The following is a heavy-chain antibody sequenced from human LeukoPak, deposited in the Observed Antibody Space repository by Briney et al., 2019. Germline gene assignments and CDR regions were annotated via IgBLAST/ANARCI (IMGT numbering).Heavy chain of an antibody. J-gene: IGHJ5*02. Sequence: ASETLSLTCTVSGGSISSYYWSWIRQPAGKGLEWIGRIYPSGSTNYNPSLKSRVTMSVDTSKNQFSLKLSSVTAADTGVYYCARDKEYDILTDQNWFDPWGQGTLVTVSS. D-gene: IGHD3-9*01. CDR3: ARDKEYDILTDQNWFDP. V-gene: IGHV4-4*07. CDR2: IYPSGST. CDR1: GGSISSYY.